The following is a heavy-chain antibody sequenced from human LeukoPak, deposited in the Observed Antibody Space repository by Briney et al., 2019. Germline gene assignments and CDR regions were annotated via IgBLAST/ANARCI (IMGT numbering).Heavy chain of an antibody. Sequence: PGGSLRLSCLASGFNFGDSWMSWVRQTPGKGLEWVANIEGNGNKMKYVDSVRGRFTISRDNAKNTLFLQMNSLTVEDTAVYFCLRDAGWCRGDYWGQGTLVSVSS. V-gene: IGHV3-7*01. D-gene: IGHD6-19*01. CDR2: IEGNGNKM. CDR1: GFNFGDSW. J-gene: IGHJ4*02. CDR3: LRDAGWCRGDY.